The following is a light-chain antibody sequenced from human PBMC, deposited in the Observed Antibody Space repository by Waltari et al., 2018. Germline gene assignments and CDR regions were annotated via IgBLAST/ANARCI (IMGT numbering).Light chain of an antibody. CDR2: EAS. V-gene: IGLV2-23*01. CDR3: SSYAGNCNLVV. J-gene: IGLJ2*01. CDR1: RRAAASYNL. Sequence: QCALTQPASVSGSPGQSIPISCTGTRRAAASYNLVTWYQQHPGKAPKLMIYEASKRPSGVSNRFAGSKSGNTASLTISGLQAEDEADYYCSSYAGNCNLVVFGGGTKLTVL.